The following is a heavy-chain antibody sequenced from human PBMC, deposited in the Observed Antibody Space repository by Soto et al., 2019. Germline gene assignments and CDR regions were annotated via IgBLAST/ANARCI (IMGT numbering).Heavy chain of an antibody. V-gene: IGHV3-53*01. Sequence: EVQLVESGGGLIQPGGSLRLSCAVSGFTVSTNFMSWVRQAPGKGLEWVSVIFSGDGTYYADSVKGRFTISRDISKNTLFLQMNSRRAEDTAVYYWAGVPPRGDYWGQGTLVTVSS. D-gene: IGHD3-10*01. J-gene: IGHJ4*02. CDR3: AGVPPRGDY. CDR2: IFSGDGT. CDR1: GFTVSTNF.